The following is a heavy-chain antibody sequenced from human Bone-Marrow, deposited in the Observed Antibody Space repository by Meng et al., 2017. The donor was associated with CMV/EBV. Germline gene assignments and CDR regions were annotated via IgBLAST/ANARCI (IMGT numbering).Heavy chain of an antibody. Sequence: SETLSLTCTVSGGSISSYYWSWTRQPVGKGLEWIGYIYYSGSTNYNPSLKSRVTISVDTSKNQFSLKLSSVTAADTAVYYCARLWFGGTMDVWGQGTTVTVYS. J-gene: IGHJ6*02. CDR3: ARLWFGGTMDV. CDR2: IYYSGST. D-gene: IGHD3-10*01. CDR1: GGSISSYY. V-gene: IGHV4-59*01.